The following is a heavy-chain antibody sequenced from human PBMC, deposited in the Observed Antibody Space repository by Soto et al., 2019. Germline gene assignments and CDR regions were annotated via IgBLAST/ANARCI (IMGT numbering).Heavy chain of an antibody. CDR1: GYRFSGYW. V-gene: IGHV5-10-1*01. Sequence: HGISPKISCKGSGYRFSGYWMSRVRQMPGNGLEGTGRMDPSDLYTNYSPSFHGHVTISADKSISTAFLQGISHKATGTCMYDCARLAENCSGGSDYLGRYYYYGMDVWGQGTTVTISS. D-gene: IGHD2-15*01. CDR2: MDPSDLYT. CDR3: ARLAENCSGGSDYLGRYYYYGMDV. J-gene: IGHJ6*02.